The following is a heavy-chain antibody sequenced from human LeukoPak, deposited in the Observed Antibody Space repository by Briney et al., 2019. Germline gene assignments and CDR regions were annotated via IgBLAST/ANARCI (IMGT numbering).Heavy chain of an antibody. CDR1: GYSFTSYW. V-gene: IGHV5-51*01. J-gene: IGHJ5*02. D-gene: IGHD3-22*01. CDR2: IYPGDSDT. Sequence: GESLKISRKGSGYSFTSYWIGWVPQMPGKGLEWMGIIYPGDSDTRYSPSFQGQVTISADKSISTAYLQWSSLKASDTAMYYCARPFAGYYDSSGYGMTWGQGTLVTVSS. CDR3: ARPFAGYYDSSGYGMT.